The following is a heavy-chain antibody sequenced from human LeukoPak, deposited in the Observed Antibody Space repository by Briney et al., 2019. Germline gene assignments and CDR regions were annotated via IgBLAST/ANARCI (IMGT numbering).Heavy chain of an antibody. J-gene: IGHJ4*02. CDR2: IKQDGSEK. V-gene: IGHV3-7*01. D-gene: IGHD2-15*01. CDR1: GFTFSSYW. Sequence: PGGSLRLSCAASGFTFSSYWMSWVRQAPGKGLEWVAHIKQDGSEKYYVDSVKGRFTISRDNAKNSLYLQMNSLTAEDTAVYYCARDVSCSGGSLSAYCGQGTLVTVSS. CDR3: ARDVSCSGGSLSAY.